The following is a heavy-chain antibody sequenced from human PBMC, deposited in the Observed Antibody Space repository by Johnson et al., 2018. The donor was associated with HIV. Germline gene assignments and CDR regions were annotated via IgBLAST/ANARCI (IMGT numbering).Heavy chain of an antibody. CDR2: IGAAGDT. CDR1: GFTFSRYD. J-gene: IGHJ3*02. CDR3: AREEGSGEPPNAFDI. V-gene: IGHV3-13*01. Sequence: VQLVESGGGLVQPGGSLRLSCAASGFTFSRYDMHWVRQVTGKGLEWVSAIGAAGDTYYSDSVKGRITISRDNSKNTLYLQMNSLRAEDTALYYCAREEGSGEPPNAFDIWGQGTMVTVSS. D-gene: IGHD3-16*01.